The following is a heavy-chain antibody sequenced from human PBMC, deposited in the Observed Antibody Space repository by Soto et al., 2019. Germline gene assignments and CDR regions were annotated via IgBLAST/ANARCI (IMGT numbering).Heavy chain of an antibody. CDR3: ARDHLIAVAGNDAFDI. CDR1: GFTFSSYS. D-gene: IGHD6-19*01. Sequence: GGSLRLSCAASGFTFSSYSMNWVRQAPGKGLEWVSYISSSSSTIYYADSVKGRFTISRDNAKNSLYLQMNSLRAEDTAVYYCARDHLIAVAGNDAFDIWGQGTMVTVSS. CDR2: ISSSSSTI. V-gene: IGHV3-48*01. J-gene: IGHJ3*02.